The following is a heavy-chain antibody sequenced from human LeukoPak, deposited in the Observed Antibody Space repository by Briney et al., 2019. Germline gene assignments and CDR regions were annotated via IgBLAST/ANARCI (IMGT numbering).Heavy chain of an antibody. CDR3: ATASRGLLWLRREYYYYGMDV. D-gene: IGHD5-12*01. J-gene: IGHJ6*02. CDR2: FDPEDGET. CDR1: GYTLTELS. Sequence: ASVKVSCKVSGYTLTELSMHWVRQAPGKGLEWMGGFDPEDGETIYAQKFQGRVTMTEDTSTDTAYMELSSLRSEDTAVFYCATASRGLLWLRREYYYYGMDVWGQGTTVTVSS. V-gene: IGHV1-24*01.